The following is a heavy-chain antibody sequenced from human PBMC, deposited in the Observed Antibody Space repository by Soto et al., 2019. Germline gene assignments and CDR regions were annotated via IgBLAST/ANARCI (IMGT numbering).Heavy chain of an antibody. V-gene: IGHV5-10-1*01. J-gene: IGHJ6*02. D-gene: IGHD3-10*01. CDR3: FGEPPYYYYGMDV. CDR2: IDPSDSYT. CDR1: GYSFTSYW. Sequence: PGESLKISCKGSGYSFTSYWISWVRQMPGKGLEWMGRIDPSDSYTNYSPSFQGHVTISADKSISTAYLQWSSLKASDTAMYYCFGEPPYYYYGMDVWGQGTTVTVSS.